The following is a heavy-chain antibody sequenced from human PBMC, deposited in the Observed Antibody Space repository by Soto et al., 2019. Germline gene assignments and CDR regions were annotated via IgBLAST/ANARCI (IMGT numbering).Heavy chain of an antibody. Sequence: QVQLVESGGGVVQPGRSLILSCAASEFTFSSYGMHWVRQAPGKGLEWVAVVWYDGSNKFYADSVKGRFTISRDNSKNTLYLQMNSLRAEDTAVYYCVRGSSNLVDLDYWGQGTLVTVSS. D-gene: IGHD6-13*01. J-gene: IGHJ4*02. CDR1: EFTFSSYG. CDR2: VWYDGSNK. CDR3: VRGSSNLVDLDY. V-gene: IGHV3-33*01.